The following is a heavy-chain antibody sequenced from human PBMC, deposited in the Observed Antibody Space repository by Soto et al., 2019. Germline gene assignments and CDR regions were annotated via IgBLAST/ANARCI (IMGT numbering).Heavy chain of an antibody. V-gene: IGHV1-2*04. CDR3: ARGTSPTAAGEHIDY. CDR1: GYTFTGYY. J-gene: IGHJ4*02. Sequence: QVQLVQSGAEVKKPGASVKVSCKASGYTFTGYYMHWVRQAPGQGLEWMGWINTNSGDTNYAQKFQGWVTMTKDTSISTAYMELSRLRSDDTAVYYCARGTSPTAAGEHIDYWGQGTLVTASS. D-gene: IGHD6-13*01. CDR2: INTNSGDT.